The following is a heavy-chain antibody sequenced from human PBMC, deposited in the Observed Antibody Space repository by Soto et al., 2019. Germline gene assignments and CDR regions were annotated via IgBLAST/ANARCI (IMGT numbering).Heavy chain of an antibody. CDR2: IYSGGST. CDR3: ARVTAMVPVPYYFDY. CDR1: GFTVSSNY. Sequence: GGSLRLSCAASGFTVSSNYMSWVRQAPGKGLEWVSVIYSGGSTYYADSVKGRFTISRDNSKNTLYLQMNSLRAEDTAVYYCARVTAMVPVPYYFDYWGQGTLVTVSS. D-gene: IGHD5-18*01. V-gene: IGHV3-53*01. J-gene: IGHJ4*02.